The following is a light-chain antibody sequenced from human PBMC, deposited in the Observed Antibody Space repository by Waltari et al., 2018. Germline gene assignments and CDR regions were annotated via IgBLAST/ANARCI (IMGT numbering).Light chain of an antibody. CDR1: QGISKF. CDR3: QQFDSVPYT. CDR2: DAT. Sequence: DIQLPQSPSSLSASVGDRVTITCQASQGISKFVNWYQHKAGKAPKLLIHDATRLEVGVPSRFTGSGSGTDFTFTVSSLQPEDIATYYCQQFDSVPYTFGQGTKLEI. J-gene: IGKJ2*01. V-gene: IGKV1-33*01.